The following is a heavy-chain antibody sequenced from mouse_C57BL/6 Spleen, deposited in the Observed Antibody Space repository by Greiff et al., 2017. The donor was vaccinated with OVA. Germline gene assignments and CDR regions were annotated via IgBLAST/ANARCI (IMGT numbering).Heavy chain of an antibody. CDR3: ARPLYYGNYHYAMDY. CDR2: IDPSDSYT. D-gene: IGHD2-1*01. CDR1: GYTFTSYW. Sequence: VQLQQPGAELVRPGTSVKLSCKASGYTFTSYWMHWVKQRPGQGLEWIGVIDPSDSYTNYNQKFKGKATLTVDTSSSTAYMQLSSLTSEDSAVYYCARPLYYGNYHYAMDYWGQGTSVTVSS. V-gene: IGHV1-59*01. J-gene: IGHJ4*01.